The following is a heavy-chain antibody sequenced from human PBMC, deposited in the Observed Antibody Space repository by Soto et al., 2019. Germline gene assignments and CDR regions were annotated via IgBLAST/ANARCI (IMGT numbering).Heavy chain of an antibody. CDR2: IYPGDSDT. CDR3: ARLLDEPLDY. Sequence: GESLKISCKTSGYSFTTYWIAWVRQMPGKGLECMGTIYPGDSDTRYSPSFRGQVTISADKSISTAYLQWNSLKASDTAIYYWARLLDEPLDYWGQGTLVTVSS. CDR1: GYSFTTYW. D-gene: IGHD1-1*01. J-gene: IGHJ4*02. V-gene: IGHV5-51*01.